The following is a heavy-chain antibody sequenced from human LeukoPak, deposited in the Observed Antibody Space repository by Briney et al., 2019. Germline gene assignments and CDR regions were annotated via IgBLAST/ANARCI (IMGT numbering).Heavy chain of an antibody. CDR2: IYPGDSDT. CDR3: ARRGYDILTGATAADY. D-gene: IGHD3-9*01. CDR1: GYSFSNYW. V-gene: IGHV5-51*01. J-gene: IGHJ4*02. Sequence: GESLKISCKGSGYSFSNYWIAWVRQMPGQGLEWRGIIYPGDSDTRYSPSFQGQVTISAVKSISTAYLQWSSLKASDTAMYYCARRGYDILTGATAADYWGQGTLVTVSS.